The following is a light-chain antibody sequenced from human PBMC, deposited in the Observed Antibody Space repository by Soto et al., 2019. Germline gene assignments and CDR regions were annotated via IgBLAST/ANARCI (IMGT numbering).Light chain of an antibody. CDR1: SSDVGSYNL. Sequence: QSALTQPASVSGSPGQSITISCTGISSDVGSYNLVSWYQHHPGKAPKLMIYEVSQRPSGVSNRFSGSKSGNTASLTISGLQAEDEADYYCCSYAGSSTFWVFGGGTKLTVL. J-gene: IGLJ3*02. CDR3: CSYAGSSTFWV. CDR2: EVS. V-gene: IGLV2-23*02.